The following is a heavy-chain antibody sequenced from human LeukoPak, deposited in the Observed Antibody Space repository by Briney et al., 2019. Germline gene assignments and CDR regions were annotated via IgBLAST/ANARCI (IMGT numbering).Heavy chain of an antibody. CDR3: ASGSVYYYDSSGYYYFDY. CDR2: IIPIFGTA. V-gene: IGHV1-69*05. D-gene: IGHD3-22*01. CDR1: GGTFISYA. Sequence: ASVKVSCKASGGTFISYAISWVRQAPGQGLEWMGGIIPIFGTANYAQKFQGRVTITTDESTSTAYMELSSLRSEDTAVYYCASGSVYYYDSSGYYYFDYWGQGTLVTVSS. J-gene: IGHJ4*02.